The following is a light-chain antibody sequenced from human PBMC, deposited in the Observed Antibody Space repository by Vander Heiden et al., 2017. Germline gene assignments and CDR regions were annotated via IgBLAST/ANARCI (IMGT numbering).Light chain of an antibody. J-gene: IGLJ2*01. CDR3: GTWDSSLSVVV. CDR1: TSNIEGNS. V-gene: IGLV1-51*01. Sequence: QSVLTQPPSVSAASGQRVTISCSGSTSNIEGNSVSWYQQVPGTGPKLLIYDNDKRPSGIPDRFSGSKSATSATLVITGLQTGDEANYYCGTWDSSLSVVVFGGETRLTVL. CDR2: DND.